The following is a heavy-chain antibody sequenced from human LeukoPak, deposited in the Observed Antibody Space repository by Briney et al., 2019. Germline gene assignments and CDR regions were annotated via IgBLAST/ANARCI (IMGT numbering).Heavy chain of an antibody. CDR1: GFTFRTYA. Sequence: GGSLRLSCAASGFTFRTYAMNWVRQAPGKGLEWVSSISSSSSYIYYADSVKGRFTISRDNAKNSLYLQMNSLRAEDTAVYYCAKSSINGYSGYVHPGVDYWGQGTLVTVSS. J-gene: IGHJ4*02. CDR2: ISSSSSYI. CDR3: AKSSINGYSGYVHPGVDY. V-gene: IGHV3-21*04. D-gene: IGHD5-12*01.